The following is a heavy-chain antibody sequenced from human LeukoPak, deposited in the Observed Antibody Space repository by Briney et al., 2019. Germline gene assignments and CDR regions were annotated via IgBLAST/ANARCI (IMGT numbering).Heavy chain of an antibody. V-gene: IGHV1-2*06. CDR1: GYTFTGYY. J-gene: IGHJ4*02. Sequence: ASVKVSCKASGYTFTGYYMHWVRQAPGQGLEWMGRINPNNGATNYAQKLQGRVTITGDTSISTAYMELSSLRSDDTAVYYCTRESGSYHGNDYWGQGTLVTVS. CDR3: TRESGSYHGNDY. D-gene: IGHD1-26*01. CDR2: INPNNGAT.